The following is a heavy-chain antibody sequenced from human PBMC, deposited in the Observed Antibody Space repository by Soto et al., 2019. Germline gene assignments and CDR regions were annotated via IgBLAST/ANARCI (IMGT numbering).Heavy chain of an antibody. J-gene: IGHJ6*02. CDR1: GFTFSDHY. V-gene: IGHV3-72*01. Sequence: GGSLRLSCAASGFTFSDHYMDWVRQSPGKGLEWVGRTRNKANSYTTEYAASVKGRFTISRDDSKNSLYLQMNSLKTEDTAVYYCASQRSWIPRRGDYYGMDVWGQGTTVTVSS. D-gene: IGHD5-18*01. CDR2: TRNKANSYTT. CDR3: ASQRSWIPRRGDYYGMDV.